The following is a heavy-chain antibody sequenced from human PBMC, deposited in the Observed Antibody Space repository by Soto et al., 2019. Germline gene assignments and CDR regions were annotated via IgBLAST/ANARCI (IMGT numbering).Heavy chain of an antibody. CDR3: ARDLVPAAIGAYNWFDP. CDR1: GGSISSGDYY. Sequence: QVQLQESGPGLVKPSQTLSLTCTVSGGSISSGDYYWSWIRQPPGKGLEWIGYIYYSGSTYYNPSLKGRVTISVDTSKNQFSLKLSSVTAADTAVYYCARDLVPAAIGAYNWFDPWGQGTLVTVSS. D-gene: IGHD2-2*02. V-gene: IGHV4-30-4*01. CDR2: IYYSGST. J-gene: IGHJ5*02.